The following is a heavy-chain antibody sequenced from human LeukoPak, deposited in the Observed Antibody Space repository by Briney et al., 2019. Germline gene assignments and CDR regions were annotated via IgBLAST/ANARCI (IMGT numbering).Heavy chain of an antibody. CDR3: AKDQGGGYDFPEYYFDY. V-gene: IGHV3-21*01. CDR2: ISSSSSYI. Sequence: GGSLRLSCAASGFTFSSYSMNWVRQAPGKGLEWVSSISSSSSYIYYADSVKGRFTISRDNAKNSLYLQMNSLRAEDTAVYYCAKDQGGGYDFPEYYFDYWGQGTLVTVSS. D-gene: IGHD5-12*01. CDR1: GFTFSSYS. J-gene: IGHJ4*02.